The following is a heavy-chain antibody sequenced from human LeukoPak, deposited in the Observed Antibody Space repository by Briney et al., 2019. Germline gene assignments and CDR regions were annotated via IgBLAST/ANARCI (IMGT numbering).Heavy chain of an antibody. Sequence: GESLKISCKGSGYTFTNYWIGWVRQMPGKGLEWMGIIYPGDADTRYSPSFQGQVTISADKSISTAYLQWSSLKASDTAMYYCARTYDSSGYYLFDYWGQGTLVTVSS. CDR1: GYTFTNYW. CDR2: IYPGDADT. D-gene: IGHD3-22*01. CDR3: ARTYDSSGYYLFDY. V-gene: IGHV5-51*01. J-gene: IGHJ4*02.